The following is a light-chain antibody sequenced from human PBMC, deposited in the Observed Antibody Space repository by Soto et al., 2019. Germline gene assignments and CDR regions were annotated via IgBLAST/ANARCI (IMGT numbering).Light chain of an antibody. J-gene: IGKJ1*01. CDR3: QQSYTTPWT. CDR2: AAS. Sequence: DIQLTQSPSFLSASVGDRVTITCRASQGISSYLAWYQQKPGKAPKLLIYAASTLQSGVPSGFSGSGSATIFTLTISSVQPEDSAIYYCQQSYTTPWTFGQGTKVDIK. V-gene: IGKV1-39*01. CDR1: QGISSY.